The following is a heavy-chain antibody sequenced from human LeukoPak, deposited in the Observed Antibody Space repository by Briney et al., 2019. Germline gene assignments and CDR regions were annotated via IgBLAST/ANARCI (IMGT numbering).Heavy chain of an antibody. J-gene: IGHJ5*02. Sequence: SVKVSCKASGGTFSSYTISWVRQAPGQGLEWMGGIIPIFGTANYAQKFQGRVTITADESTSTAYMELSSLRSEDTAVYYCARDYDSSGYYYGPRDNWFDPWGQGTLVTVSS. CDR3: ARDYDSSGYYYGPRDNWFDP. D-gene: IGHD3-22*01. CDR1: GGTFSSYT. V-gene: IGHV1-69*13. CDR2: IIPIFGTA.